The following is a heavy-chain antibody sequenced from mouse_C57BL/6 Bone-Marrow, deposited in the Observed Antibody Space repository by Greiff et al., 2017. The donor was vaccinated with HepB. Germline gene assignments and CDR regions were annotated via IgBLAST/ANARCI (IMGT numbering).Heavy chain of an antibody. Sequence: LMESGAELVRPGASVKLSCTASGFNIKDDYMHWVKQRPEQGLEWIGWIDPENGDTEYASKFQGKATITADTSSNTAYLQLSSLTSEDTAVYYCTTGSADYWGQGTTLTVSS. V-gene: IGHV14-4*01. CDR3: TTGSADY. CDR2: IDPENGDT. J-gene: IGHJ2*01. D-gene: IGHD3-2*02. CDR1: GFNIKDDY.